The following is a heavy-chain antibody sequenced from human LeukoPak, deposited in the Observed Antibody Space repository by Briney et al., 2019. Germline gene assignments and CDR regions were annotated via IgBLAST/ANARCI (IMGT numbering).Heavy chain of an antibody. J-gene: IGHJ5*02. D-gene: IGHD3-10*01. CDR1: GFTFSSHG. CDR3: ASLWFGELLYRENWFDP. V-gene: IGHV3-33*01. Sequence: GGSLRLSCAASGFTFSSHGMHWVRQAPGKGLEWVAVIWYDGSNKYYADSVKGRFTISRDNSKNTLYLQMNSLRAEDTAVYYCASLWFGELLYRENWFDPWGQGTLVTVSS. CDR2: IWYDGSNK.